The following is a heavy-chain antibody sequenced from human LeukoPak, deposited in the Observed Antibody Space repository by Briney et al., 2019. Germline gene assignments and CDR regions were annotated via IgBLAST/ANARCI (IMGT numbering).Heavy chain of an antibody. J-gene: IGHJ4*02. Sequence: SVKVSCKASGGTFSSYAISWVRQAPGQGLEWMGRIIPILGIANYAQKFQGRVTITADKSTSTAYMELSSLRSEDTAVYYCARGLRGYDSSGYYFLPFDYWGQGTLVTVSS. CDR2: IIPILGIA. V-gene: IGHV1-69*04. CDR3: ARGLRGYDSSGYYFLPFDY. D-gene: IGHD3-22*01. CDR1: GGTFSSYA.